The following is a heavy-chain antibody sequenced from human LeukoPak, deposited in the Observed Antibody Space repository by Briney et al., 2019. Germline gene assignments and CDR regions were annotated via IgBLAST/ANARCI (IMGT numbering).Heavy chain of an antibody. J-gene: IGHJ4*02. CDR1: GFTFISYE. CDR2: ISSSGSTI. CDR3: ARDRSRRVGRAAAGNDY. Sequence: GGALRLSCAASGFTFISYEMNWVRQAPGKGLEGVSYISSSGSTISYADSVKGRFTIYRDNAKNSLYLQMNRLRAEDTAVYYCARDRSRRVGRAAAGNDYWGQGTLVTVSS. V-gene: IGHV3-48*03. D-gene: IGHD6-13*01.